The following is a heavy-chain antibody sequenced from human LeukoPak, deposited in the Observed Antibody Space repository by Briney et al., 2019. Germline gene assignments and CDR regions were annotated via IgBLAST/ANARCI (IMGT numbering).Heavy chain of an antibody. D-gene: IGHD2-15*01. CDR1: GYTFTSYG. J-gene: IGHJ3*02. CDR3: ARDLDVVVVEFSAFDI. CDR2: ISAYNGNT. Sequence: ASVKVSCKASGYTFTSYGISWVRQAPGQGLEWMGWISAYNGNTNYAQKFQGRVTITADKSTSTAYMELSSLRSEDTAVYYCARDLDVVVVEFSAFDIWGQGTMVTVSS. V-gene: IGHV1-18*01.